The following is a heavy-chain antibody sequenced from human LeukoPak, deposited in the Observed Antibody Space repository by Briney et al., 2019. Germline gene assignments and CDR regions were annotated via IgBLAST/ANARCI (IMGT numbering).Heavy chain of an antibody. CDR2: IGWSGDNI. D-gene: IGHD3/OR15-3a*01. J-gene: IGHJ3*02. CDR1: GFTFEDHA. V-gene: IGHV3-9*03. Sequence: GGSLRLSCAGSGFTFEDHAMHWVRQVPGKGLQWVSGIGWSGDNIGYADSVQGRFTISRDNAKNSVYLQMNSLGPEDMALYYCVKGRRDDYTVWTGYSDDAFDMWGPGTMVIVSA. CDR3: VKGRRDDYTVWTGYSDDAFDM.